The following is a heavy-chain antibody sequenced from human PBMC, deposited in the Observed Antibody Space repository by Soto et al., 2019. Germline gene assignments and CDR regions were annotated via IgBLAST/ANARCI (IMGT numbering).Heavy chain of an antibody. Sequence: QVQLQESGPGLVKPSETLSLTCTVSGGSISSYYWSWIRQPPGKGLEWIGYIYYSGSTNYNPSLKSRVTISVDTSKNQFSLKLSSVTAADTAVYYCARDDCSGGSCFGYWGQGTLVTVPS. CDR3: ARDDCSGGSCFGY. CDR1: GGSISSYY. CDR2: IYYSGST. V-gene: IGHV4-59*01. D-gene: IGHD2-15*01. J-gene: IGHJ4*02.